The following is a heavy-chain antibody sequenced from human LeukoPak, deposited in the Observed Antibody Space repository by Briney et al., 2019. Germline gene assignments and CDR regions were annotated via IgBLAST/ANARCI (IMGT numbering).Heavy chain of an antibody. D-gene: IGHD3-10*01. CDR3: AKEKGITSSAVYY. J-gene: IGHJ4*02. CDR2: IRYDGSNK. CDR1: GFTFSSYG. Sequence: GGSLRLSCAASGFTFSSYGMHWVRQAPGKGLEWVAFIRYDGSNKYYADSVKGRFTISRDNSKNTLYLQMNSLRVEDTAVYYCAKEKGITSSAVYYWGQGTLVTVSS. V-gene: IGHV3-30*02.